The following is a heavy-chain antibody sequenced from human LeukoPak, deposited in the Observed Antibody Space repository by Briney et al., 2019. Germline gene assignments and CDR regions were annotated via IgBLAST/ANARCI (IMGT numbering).Heavy chain of an antibody. CDR3: ARIRVGATSFDY. D-gene: IGHD1-26*01. J-gene: IGHJ4*02. V-gene: IGHV4-39*07. CDR1: GGSISSSSYY. Sequence: PSETLSLTCTVSGGSISSSSYYWGWIRQPPGKGLEWIGSIYYSGSTYYNPSLKGRVTISVDTSKNQFSLKLSSVTAADTAVYYCARIRVGATSFDYWGQGTLVTVSS. CDR2: IYYSGST.